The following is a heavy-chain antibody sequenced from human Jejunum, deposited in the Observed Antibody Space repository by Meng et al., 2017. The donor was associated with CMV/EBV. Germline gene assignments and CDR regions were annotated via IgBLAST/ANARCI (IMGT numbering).Heavy chain of an antibody. Sequence: RLQRQESGPGLVEPSETLSLTCTVSGGSININSYYWGWIRQPPGKGLEWLGGMLYSGRTYYNPSLKSRVTISVDTSKNQFSLKLTSVTAADTAVYYCARGYSSGWYYFHYWGQGTLVTVSS. D-gene: IGHD6-19*01. J-gene: IGHJ4*02. CDR1: GGSININSYY. V-gene: IGHV4-39*06. CDR3: ARGYSSGWYYFHY. CDR2: MLYSGRT.